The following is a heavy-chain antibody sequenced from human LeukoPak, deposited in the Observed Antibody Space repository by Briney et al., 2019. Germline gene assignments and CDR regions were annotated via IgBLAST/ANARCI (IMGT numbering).Heavy chain of an antibody. V-gene: IGHV4-59*01. Sequence: SETPSLTCKVSGGSISTYYWSWFRQPPGKGLEWIGYIYNSGSATYNPSLKSRVTISVDTSKNQFSLKLTSVSTTDTAVYYCARQGSGWSFDQWGQGVQATVSS. CDR2: IYNSGSA. CDR1: GGSISTYY. CDR3: ARQGSGWSFDQ. D-gene: IGHD6-19*01. J-gene: IGHJ4*02.